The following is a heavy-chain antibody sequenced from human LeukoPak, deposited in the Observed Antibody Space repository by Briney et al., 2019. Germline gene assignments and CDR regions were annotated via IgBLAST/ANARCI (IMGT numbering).Heavy chain of an antibody. J-gene: IGHJ4*02. CDR2: IYSGGST. D-gene: IGHD3-10*01. Sequence: PGGSLRLSCAASGYTVSSNYMSWVRQAPGKGLEWVSVIYSGGSTYYADSVKGRSTISRDNSKNTLYLQMNSLRAEDTAVYYCARDRSYYGSGSYDYWGQGTLVTVSS. CDR1: GYTVSSNY. CDR3: ARDRSYYGSGSYDY. V-gene: IGHV3-66*01.